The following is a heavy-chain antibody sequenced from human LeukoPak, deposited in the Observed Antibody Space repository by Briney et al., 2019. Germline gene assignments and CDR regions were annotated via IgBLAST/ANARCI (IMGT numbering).Heavy chain of an antibody. V-gene: IGHV4-59*01. Sequence: SETLSLTCTVSGGSISSYYWSWIRQPPGKGLEWIGYIYYSGSTNYNPSLKSRVTISVDTSKNQFSLKLSSVTAADTAVYYCARLSVGYYYYYYMDVWGKGTTATVSS. J-gene: IGHJ6*03. CDR1: GGSISSYY. CDR3: ARLSVGYYYYYYMDV. CDR2: IYYSGST.